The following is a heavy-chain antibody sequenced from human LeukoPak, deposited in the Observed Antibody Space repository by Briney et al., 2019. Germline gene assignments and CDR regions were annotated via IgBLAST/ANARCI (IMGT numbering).Heavy chain of an antibody. D-gene: IGHD5-18*01. J-gene: IGHJ5*02. CDR2: ISGSGGST. CDR3: ARDFYTYGSSWFDP. Sequence: GGSLRLSCAASGFTFSSYAMSWVRQAPGKGLEWVSTISGSGGSTYSADSVKDRFTISRDNAKNTLYLQMNSLRAEDTAVYYCARDFYTYGSSWFDPWGQGTLVTVSS. CDR1: GFTFSSYA. V-gene: IGHV3-23*01.